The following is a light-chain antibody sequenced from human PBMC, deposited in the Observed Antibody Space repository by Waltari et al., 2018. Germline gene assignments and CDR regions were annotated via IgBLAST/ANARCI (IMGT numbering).Light chain of an antibody. J-gene: IGLJ1*01. CDR2: EVS. V-gene: IGLV2-8*01. Sequence: QSALTQPPSASGSPGQTVPISSTDNSSDVGRYKYVFCYQQHPGKAPKLMIYEVSRRPSGVPDRFSGSKSGNTASLTVSGLQAEDEADYYCSSYAGSNSLGVFGTGTKVTVL. CDR3: SSYAGSNSLGV. CDR1: SSDVGRYKY.